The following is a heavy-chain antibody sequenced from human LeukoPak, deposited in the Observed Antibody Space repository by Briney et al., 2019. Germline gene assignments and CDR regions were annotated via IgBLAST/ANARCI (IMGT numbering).Heavy chain of an antibody. CDR2: IYTSGST. V-gene: IGHV4-4*09. D-gene: IGHD1-26*01. CDR1: GDSISSYY. CDR3: ARWSGSHRGLDY. J-gene: IGHJ4*02. Sequence: SETLSLTCTVSGDSISSYYWSWIRQPPGKGLEWIGYIYTSGSTNYNPSLKSRVTISVDTSKNQFSLKLSPVTAADTAVYYCARWSGSHRGLDYWGQGTLVTVSS.